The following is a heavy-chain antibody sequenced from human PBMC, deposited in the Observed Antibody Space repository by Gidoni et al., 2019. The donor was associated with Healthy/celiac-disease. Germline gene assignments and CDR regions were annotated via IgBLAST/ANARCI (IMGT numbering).Heavy chain of an antibody. CDR3: ARGGTIVVVIPDY. CDR2: ISRSSSYI. D-gene: IGHD3-22*01. CDR1: GFTFSSYS. Sequence: EVQLVESGGGLVKPGGSLRLSCAASGFTFSSYSMNWVRQAPGKGLEWVSSISRSSSYIYYADSVKGRFTISRDNAKNSLYLQMNSLRAEDTAVYYCARGGTIVVVIPDYWGQGTLVTVSS. J-gene: IGHJ4*02. V-gene: IGHV3-21*01.